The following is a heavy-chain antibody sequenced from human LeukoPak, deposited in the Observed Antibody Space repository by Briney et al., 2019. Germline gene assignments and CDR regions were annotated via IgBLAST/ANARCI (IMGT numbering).Heavy chain of an antibody. CDR3: ARVSGITMIVVVNSDAFDI. CDR2: IYYSGST. V-gene: IGHV4-39*07. J-gene: IGHJ3*02. Sequence: SETLSLTCTVSGGSISSYYWGWIRQPPGKGLEWIGSIYYSGSTYYNPSLKSRVTISVDTSKNQFSLKLSSVTAADTAVYYCARVSGITMIVVVNSDAFDIWGQGTMVTVSS. CDR1: GGSISSYY. D-gene: IGHD3-22*01.